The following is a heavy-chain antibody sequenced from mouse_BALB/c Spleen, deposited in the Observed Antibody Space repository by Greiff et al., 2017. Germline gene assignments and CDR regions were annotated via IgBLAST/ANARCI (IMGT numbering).Heavy chain of an antibody. J-gene: IGHJ2*01. D-gene: IGHD1-1*01. V-gene: IGHV14-1*02. CDR3: ARDPLYYGSRGYYFDY. CDR1: GFNIKDYY. Sequence: EVQLQESGAELVRPGALVKLSCKASGFNIKDYYMHWVKQRPEQGLEWIGWIDPENGNTIYDPKFQGKASITADTSSNTAYLQLSSLTSEDTAVYYCARDPLYYGSRGYYFDYWGQGTTLTVSS. CDR2: IDPENGNT.